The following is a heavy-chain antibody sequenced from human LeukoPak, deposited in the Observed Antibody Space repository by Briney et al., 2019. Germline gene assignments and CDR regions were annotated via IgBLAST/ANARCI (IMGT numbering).Heavy chain of an antibody. CDR1: GGSISSYY. V-gene: IGHV4-59*08. CDR2: IYYSGST. CDR3: ARTYCDSTTCYRFDY. J-gene: IGHJ4*02. D-gene: IGHD2-2*01. Sequence: SSETLSLTCTVSGGSISSYYWSWIRQPPGKGLEWIGYIYYSGSTNYNPSLKSRVTISVDTSKNQFSLKLSSVTAADAAVYYCARTYCDSTTCYRFDYWGQGTLVTVSS.